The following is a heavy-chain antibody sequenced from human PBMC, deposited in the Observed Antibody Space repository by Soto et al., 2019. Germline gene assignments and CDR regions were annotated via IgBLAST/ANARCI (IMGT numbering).Heavy chain of an antibody. CDR2: ISAYNGNT. CDR3: ARDLGYCSGGSCHGYY. J-gene: IGHJ4*02. V-gene: IGHV1-18*01. Sequence: ASVKVSCEASGYTFTSYGISWVRQAPGQGLEWMGWISAYNGNTNYAQKLRGGVTMTTDTSTSTAYMELRSLRSDDTAVYYCARDLGYCSGGSCHGYYWGQGTLVTVSS. CDR1: GYTFTSYG. D-gene: IGHD2-15*01.